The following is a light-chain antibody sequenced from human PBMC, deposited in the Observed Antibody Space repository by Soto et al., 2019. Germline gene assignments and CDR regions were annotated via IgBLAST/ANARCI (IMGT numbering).Light chain of an antibody. CDR1: QSVSNY. Sequence: EIVMTQSPATLSVSPGERATLSCRASQSVSNYLAWYQQRPGQPPNLLIFGASHRAPDIPDRFSGSGSGTDFTLTISRLEPEDFAVYYCQQYGSSIQTFGQGTKVDI. V-gene: IGKV3-20*01. CDR3: QQYGSSIQT. J-gene: IGKJ1*01. CDR2: GAS.